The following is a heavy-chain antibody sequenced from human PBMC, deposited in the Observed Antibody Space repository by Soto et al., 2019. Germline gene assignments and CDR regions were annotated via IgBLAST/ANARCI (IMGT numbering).Heavy chain of an antibody. D-gene: IGHD3-3*01. CDR1: GWSFSGYY. CDR3: ARARRGYYDFWSGYPIYFDY. CDR2: INHSGST. J-gene: IGHJ4*02. V-gene: IGHV4-34*01. Sequence: PSETLSLTCSVYGWSFSGYYWSWIRQPPGKGLEWIGEINHSGSTDYNPSLKSRVTISVDTSKNQFSLKLSSVTAADTAVYYCARARRGYYDFWSGYPIYFDYWGQGTLVTVYS.